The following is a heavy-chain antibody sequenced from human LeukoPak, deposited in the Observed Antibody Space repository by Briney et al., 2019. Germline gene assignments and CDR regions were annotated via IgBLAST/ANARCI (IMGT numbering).Heavy chain of an antibody. CDR3: ARDRVRGNSNPFFDY. J-gene: IGHJ4*02. CDR1: GGSISSDSYY. Sequence: SETLSLTCTVSGGSISSDSYYWAWIRQPPGKGLEWIASIYYSGSTYYNPSLKSRVTISVDTSRNQFSLKLSSVTAADTAVYYCARDRVRGNSNPFFDYWGQGTLVTVSS. CDR2: IYYSGST. D-gene: IGHD4-11*01. V-gene: IGHV4-39*02.